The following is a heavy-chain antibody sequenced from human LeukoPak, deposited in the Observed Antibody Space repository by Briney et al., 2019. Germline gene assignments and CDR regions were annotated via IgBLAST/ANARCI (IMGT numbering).Heavy chain of an antibody. Sequence: GSSVKVSCKASGGTFSRYAISWVRQAPGQGLEWMGGIVPIFATANYAQKFQGRVTITTDDSTSTAYMELSSLRPEDTALYYCARNYGDYVYYLDYWGQGTLVTVSS. D-gene: IGHD4-17*01. CDR3: ARNYGDYVYYLDY. J-gene: IGHJ4*02. CDR2: IVPIFATA. V-gene: IGHV1-69*05. CDR1: GGTFSRYA.